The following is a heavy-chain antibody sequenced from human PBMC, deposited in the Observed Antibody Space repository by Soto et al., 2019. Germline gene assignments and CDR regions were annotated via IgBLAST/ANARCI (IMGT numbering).Heavy chain of an antibody. D-gene: IGHD1-1*01. CDR3: AHRLSGFNWNGGYFDY. J-gene: IGHJ4*02. V-gene: IGHV2-5*02. CDR2: IYWDDDK. Sequence: QITLKESGPTRVKPKQTLTLTCTFSGFSLTSRPMGVGWIRQPPGKALEWLVFIYWDDDKRYSPSLKNRLTITKDTSGNQVVLTMTNMDPLDTATYYCAHRLSGFNWNGGYFDYWGQGALVTVSS. CDR1: GFSLTSRPMG.